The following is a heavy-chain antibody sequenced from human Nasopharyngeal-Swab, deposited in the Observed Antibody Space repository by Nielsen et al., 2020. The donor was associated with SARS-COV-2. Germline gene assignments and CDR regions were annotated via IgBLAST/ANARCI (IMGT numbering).Heavy chain of an antibody. Sequence: VRQAPGKGLEWIGEIYHSGSTNYNPSLKSRVTISVDKSKNQFSLKLRSVTAADTAVYYCAGASTIFGVVINGWFDPWGQGTLVTVSS. CDR2: IYHSGST. CDR3: AGASTIFGVVINGWFDP. V-gene: IGHV4-4*02. J-gene: IGHJ5*02. D-gene: IGHD3-3*01.